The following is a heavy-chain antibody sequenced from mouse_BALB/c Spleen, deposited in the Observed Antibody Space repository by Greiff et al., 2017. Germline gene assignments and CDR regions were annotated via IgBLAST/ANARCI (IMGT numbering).Heavy chain of an antibody. CDR2: ISDGGSYT. CDR3: ARRHYGNYGYAMDY. J-gene: IGHJ4*01. V-gene: IGHV5-4*02. CDR1: GFTFSDYY. Sequence: EVKLMESGGGLVKPGGSLKLSCAASGFTFSDYYMYWVRQTPEKRLEWVATISDGGSYTYYPDSVKGRFTISRDNAKNNLYLQMSSLKSEDTAMYYCARRHYGNYGYAMDYWGQGTSVTVSS. D-gene: IGHD2-1*01.